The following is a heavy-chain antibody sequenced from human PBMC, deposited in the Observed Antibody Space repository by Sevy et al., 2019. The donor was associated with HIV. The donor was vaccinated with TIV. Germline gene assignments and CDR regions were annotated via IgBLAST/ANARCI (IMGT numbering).Heavy chain of an antibody. Sequence: GGSLRLSCSASGFTFSSYAKHWVRQAPGKGLEYVSAISSNGGSTYYADSVKGRFTISRDNSKNTLYLQMSSLRAEDTAVYYCVKGTLWLVEGSYFDYWGQGTLVTVSS. V-gene: IGHV3-64D*06. D-gene: IGHD6-19*01. J-gene: IGHJ4*02. CDR2: ISSNGGST. CDR1: GFTFSSYA. CDR3: VKGTLWLVEGSYFDY.